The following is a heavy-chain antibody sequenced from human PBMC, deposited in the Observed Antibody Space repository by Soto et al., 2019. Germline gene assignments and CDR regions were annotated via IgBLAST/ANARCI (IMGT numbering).Heavy chain of an antibody. Sequence: QEQLVESGGGVVQPGRSLRLSCAASGFTFRSYVMHWVRQAPGKGLEWVALISSDESDKYYADSVRGRFTISRDNSKNSLYLEMNSLRSEDTAVYYCAKHRGTHRNYWGQGTLVSVSS. CDR1: GFTFRSYV. J-gene: IGHJ4*02. V-gene: IGHV3-30*18. CDR2: ISSDESDK. CDR3: AKHRGTHRNY.